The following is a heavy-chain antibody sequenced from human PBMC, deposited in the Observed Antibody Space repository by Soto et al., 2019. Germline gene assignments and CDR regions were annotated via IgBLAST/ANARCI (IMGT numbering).Heavy chain of an antibody. D-gene: IGHD3-22*01. CDR3: ARGRSYYYESSGYYYPQGLDY. Sequence: GGSLRLSCAASGFTFSSYWMSWVRQAPGKGLEWVANIKQDGSEKYYVDSVKGRFTISRDNAKNSLYLQMNSLRAEDTAVYYCARGRSYYYESSGYYYPQGLDYWGQGTLVTVSS. V-gene: IGHV3-7*01. CDR1: GFTFSSYW. CDR2: IKQDGSEK. J-gene: IGHJ4*02.